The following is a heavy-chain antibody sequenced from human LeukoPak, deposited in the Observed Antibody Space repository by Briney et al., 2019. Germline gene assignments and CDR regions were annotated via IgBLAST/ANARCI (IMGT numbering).Heavy chain of an antibody. CDR2: ISGRSSLI. Sequence: GGSLRLSCAASGFTFSSYSMNWVRQAPGKGLEWVSYISGRSSLIYYADSVKSRFTISRDNAKNSLYLQMNSLRAEDTAVYYCARDLYYYDSSGHYLFDYWGQGTLVTVSS. J-gene: IGHJ4*02. D-gene: IGHD3-22*01. CDR3: ARDLYYYDSSGHYLFDY. V-gene: IGHV3-48*04. CDR1: GFTFSSYS.